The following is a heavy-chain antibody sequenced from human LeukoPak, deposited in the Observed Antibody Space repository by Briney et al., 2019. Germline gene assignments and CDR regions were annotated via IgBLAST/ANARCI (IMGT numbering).Heavy chain of an antibody. CDR3: ARDLSGSIDY. V-gene: IGHV3-30-3*01. CDR2: ISYDGSNK. Sequence: PGGSLRPSCAASGFTFSSYAMHWVRQAPGKGLEWVAVISYDGSNKYYADSVKGRFTISRDNSKNTLYLQMNSLRAEDTAVYYCARDLSGSIDYWGQGTLVTVSS. CDR1: GFTFSSYA. D-gene: IGHD1-26*01. J-gene: IGHJ4*02.